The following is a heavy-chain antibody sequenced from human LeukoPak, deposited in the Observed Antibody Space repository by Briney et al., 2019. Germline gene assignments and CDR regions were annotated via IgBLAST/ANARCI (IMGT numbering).Heavy chain of an antibody. D-gene: IGHD6-19*01. Sequence: PGGSLRLSCAASGFTVSTSYMSWVRQAPGKGLEWVSVVYSGGNTYYADSVKGRFTISRDNSKNTLYLQMNSLRAEDTAVYYCARGSSSGWYHGDWGQGTLVTVSS. J-gene: IGHJ1*01. CDR2: VYSGGNT. CDR3: ARGSSSGWYHGD. V-gene: IGHV3-66*01. CDR1: GFTVSTSY.